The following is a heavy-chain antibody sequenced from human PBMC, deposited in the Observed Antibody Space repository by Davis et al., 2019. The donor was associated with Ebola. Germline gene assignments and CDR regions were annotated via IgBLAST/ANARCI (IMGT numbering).Heavy chain of an antibody. CDR1: GYSFTSYW. V-gene: IGHV5-10-1*01. CDR2: IDPSDSYT. CDR3: ARRRYQLSTASWDYFDY. D-gene: IGHD2-2*01. J-gene: IGHJ4*02. Sequence: PGGSLRLSCKGSGYSFTSYWISWVRQLPGNGLEWMGRIDPSDSYTNYSPSFQGHVTISADKSISTAYLQWSSLKASDTAMYYCARRRYQLSTASWDYFDYWGQGTLVTVSS.